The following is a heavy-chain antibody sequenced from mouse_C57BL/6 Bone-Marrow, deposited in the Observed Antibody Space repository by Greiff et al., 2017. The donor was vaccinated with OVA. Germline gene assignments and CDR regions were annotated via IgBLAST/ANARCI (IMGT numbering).Heavy chain of an antibody. J-gene: IGHJ2*01. V-gene: IGHV14-4*01. CDR1: GFNIKDDY. CDR3: TGGSGGY. CDR2: IDPENGDT. Sequence: EVMVVESGAELVRPGASVKLSCTASGFNIKDDYMHWVKQRPEQGLEWIGWIDPENGDTEYASKFQGKATITADTSSNTAYLQLSSLTSEDTAVYYCTGGSGGYWGQGTTLTVSS. D-gene: IGHD1-1*01.